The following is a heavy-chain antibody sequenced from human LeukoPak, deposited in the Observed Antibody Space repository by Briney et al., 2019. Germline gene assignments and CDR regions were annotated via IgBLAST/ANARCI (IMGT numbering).Heavy chain of an antibody. J-gene: IGHJ4*02. Sequence: SETLSLTCAVYGGSFSGYYWSWIRQPPGKGLEWIGYIYYSGSTNYNPSLKSRVTISVDTSKNQFSLKLSSVTAADTAVYYCAGCYDSSGFLFDYWGQGTLVTVSS. V-gene: IGHV4-59*01. D-gene: IGHD3-22*01. CDR3: AGCYDSSGFLFDY. CDR2: IYYSGST. CDR1: GGSFSGYY.